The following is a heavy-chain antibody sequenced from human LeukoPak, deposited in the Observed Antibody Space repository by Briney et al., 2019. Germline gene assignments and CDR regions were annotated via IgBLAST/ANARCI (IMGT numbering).Heavy chain of an antibody. J-gene: IGHJ4*02. V-gene: IGHV1-24*01. D-gene: IGHD5-12*01. CDR3: ATRPLLTTVKYSGYDTYYFDY. CDR2: FDPEDGET. Sequence: ASVKVSCKVSGYTLTELSMHWVRQAPGKGLEWMGGFDPEDGETIYAQKFQGRVTMTEDTSTDTAYMELSSLRPEDTAVYYCATRPLLTTVKYSGYDTYYFDYWGQGTLVTVSS. CDR1: GYTLTELS.